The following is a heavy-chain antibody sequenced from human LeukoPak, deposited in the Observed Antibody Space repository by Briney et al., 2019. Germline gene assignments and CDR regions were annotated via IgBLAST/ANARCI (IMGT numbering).Heavy chain of an antibody. V-gene: IGHV3-74*01. CDR3: ARVIGF. CDR1: GFTLSTNW. CDR2: FKNDGSSA. J-gene: IGHJ4*02. Sequence: GGSLRLSCAASGFTLSTNWMHWVRQVPGKGLVWVSRFKNDGSSASYADPVKGRFTISRDNAKNTLYLQMNSLRAEDTAVYYCARVIGFWGQGILVTVSS.